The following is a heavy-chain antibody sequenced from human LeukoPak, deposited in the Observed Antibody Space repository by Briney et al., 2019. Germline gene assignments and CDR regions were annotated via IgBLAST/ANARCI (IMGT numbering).Heavy chain of an antibody. J-gene: IGHJ4*02. CDR3: ASIILTASD. CDR2: IYYSGST. V-gene: IGHV4-59*01. D-gene: IGHD3-9*01. CDR1: GGSISSYY. Sequence: SETLSLTCTVSGGSISSYYWRWIRQPPGKGLEWIGYIYYSGSTNYHPSLKSRDTISVDTSKNQFSLKLSSVTAADTAVYYCASIILTASDWGQGTLVTVSS.